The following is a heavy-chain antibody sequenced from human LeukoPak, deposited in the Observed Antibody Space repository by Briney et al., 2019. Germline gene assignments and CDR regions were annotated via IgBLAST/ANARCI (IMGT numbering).Heavy chain of an antibody. J-gene: IGHJ6*03. V-gene: IGHV3-53*01. Sequence: PGGSLRLSCAASGINVSTSYMSWVRQFPGKGLEWVSVIYSGGNTYHIDSVKGRFTISRDNSKNTLFLQMNSLRAEDTAIYYCARGSNYMDVWGKGTTVTVSS. CDR1: GINVSTSY. CDR3: ARGSNYMDV. D-gene: IGHD4-11*01. CDR2: IYSGGNT.